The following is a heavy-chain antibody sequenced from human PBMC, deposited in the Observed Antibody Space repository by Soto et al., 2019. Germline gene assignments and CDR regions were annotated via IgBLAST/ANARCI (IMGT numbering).Heavy chain of an antibody. CDR1: GGSISSYY. Sequence: QVQLQESGPGLVKPSETLSLTCTVSGGSISSYYWSWIRQPPGKGLEWIGYIYCSGSTNYNPSLKSRVTISVDTSKNQFSLKLSSVTAADTAVYYCARTQGSGPNWYFDLWGRGTLVTVSS. V-gene: IGHV4-59*08. J-gene: IGHJ2*01. CDR3: ARTQGSGPNWYFDL. CDR2: IYCSGST.